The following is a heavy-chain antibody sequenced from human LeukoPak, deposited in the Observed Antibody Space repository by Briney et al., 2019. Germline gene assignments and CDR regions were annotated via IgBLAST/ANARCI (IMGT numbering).Heavy chain of an antibody. D-gene: IGHD4/OR15-4a*01. CDR1: GFSLSSYH. CDR2: ISSSGGTI. Sequence: PGGSLRLSCAASGFSLSSYHMNWVRQVPGKGLEWVSYISSSGGTIYYADSVKGRFTISRDNAKNSLFLQMNSLRAEDTAMYYCVRDGARGYDMDVWGQGTTVTVSS. J-gene: IGHJ6*02. CDR3: VRDGARGYDMDV. V-gene: IGHV3-48*03.